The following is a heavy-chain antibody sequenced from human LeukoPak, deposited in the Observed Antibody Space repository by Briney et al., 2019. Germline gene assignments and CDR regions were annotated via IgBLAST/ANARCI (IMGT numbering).Heavy chain of an antibody. CDR3: ARSYSYHDAFDI. CDR1: GFTFSSYG. V-gene: IGHV3-30*02. D-gene: IGHD3-22*01. J-gene: IGHJ3*02. Sequence: PGGSLRLSCAASGFTFSSYGMHWVRQAPGKGLEWVAFIRYDGSNKYYADSVKGRFTISRDNSKNTLYLQMNSLRAEDMALYYCARSYSYHDAFDIWGQGTMVTVSS. CDR2: IRYDGSNK.